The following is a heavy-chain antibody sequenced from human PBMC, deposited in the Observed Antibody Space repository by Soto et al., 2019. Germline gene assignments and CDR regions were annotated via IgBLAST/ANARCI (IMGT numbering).Heavy chain of an antibody. CDR1: EYTFTSYY. V-gene: IGHV1-46*01. D-gene: IGHD5-12*01. CDR2: INPSGGST. CDR3: ARPRTAVEMATIGFDAFDI. Sequence: ASVKVSCKASEYTFTSYYMHWVRQAPGQGLEWMGIINPSGGSTSYAQKFQGRVTMTRDTSTSTVYMELSSLRSEDTAVCYCARPRTAVEMATIGFDAFDIWGQGTMVTVSS. J-gene: IGHJ3*02.